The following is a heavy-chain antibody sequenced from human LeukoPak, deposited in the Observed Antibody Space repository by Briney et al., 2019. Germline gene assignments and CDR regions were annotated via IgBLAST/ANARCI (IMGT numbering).Heavy chain of an antibody. V-gene: IGHV4-61*02. Sequence: SETLSLTCTVSGGSISSGSYYWSWIRQPAGKGLEWIGRINSSGSTNYNPSLKSRVTISVDTSKNQFSLKLSSVTAADTAVYYCARGKYGSGSYILDYWGQGTLVTVSS. CDR2: INSSGST. CDR3: ARGKYGSGSYILDY. J-gene: IGHJ4*02. CDR1: GGSISSGSYY. D-gene: IGHD3-10*01.